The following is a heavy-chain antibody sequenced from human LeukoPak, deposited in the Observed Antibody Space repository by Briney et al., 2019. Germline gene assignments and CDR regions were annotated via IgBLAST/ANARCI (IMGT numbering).Heavy chain of an antibody. Sequence: GGSLRLSCAASGFTFSSYSMNWVRQAPGKGLEWVSSISSSSSYIYYADSVKGRFTISRDNAKNSLYLQMNSLRAEDTAVYYCARENNLYCSGGSCYHWFDPWGQGTLVTVSS. D-gene: IGHD2-15*01. CDR2: ISSSSSYI. CDR3: ARENNLYCSGGSCYHWFDP. V-gene: IGHV3-21*04. CDR1: GFTFSSYS. J-gene: IGHJ5*02.